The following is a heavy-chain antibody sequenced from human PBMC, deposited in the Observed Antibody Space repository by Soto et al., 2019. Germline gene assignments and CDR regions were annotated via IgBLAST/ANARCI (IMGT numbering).Heavy chain of an antibody. CDR2: IGGRGSST. Sequence: EVQLLESGGGLLQPGGSLRLSCAASGFPFSIYTMTWVRQAPGKGLEWVSSIGGRGSSTYYAQSVKGRFTISRDNSQNTLDLQMNSLRAEDTAVYYCTKCRGSFDRSTYWFDSWGQGISVTVSS. D-gene: IGHD3-22*01. CDR3: TKCRGSFDRSTYWFDS. V-gene: IGHV3-23*01. CDR1: GFPFSIYT. J-gene: IGHJ5*01.